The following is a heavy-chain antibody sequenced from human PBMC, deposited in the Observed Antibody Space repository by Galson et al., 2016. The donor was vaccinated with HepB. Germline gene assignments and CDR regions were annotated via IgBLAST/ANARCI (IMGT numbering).Heavy chain of an antibody. Sequence: QSGAEVKKPGESLRISCKDSGNSFTSYWISWVRQMPGKGLEWMGRIDPHDSYTKYSPSFQGHVSISTDNSISTAYLQWSSLKASDTAMYYCARKYRGRPFDLWGRGTLVIVSS. CDR2: IDPHDSYT. CDR1: GNSFTSYW. D-gene: IGHD4-23*01. CDR3: ARKYRGRPFDL. J-gene: IGHJ2*01. V-gene: IGHV5-10-1*01.